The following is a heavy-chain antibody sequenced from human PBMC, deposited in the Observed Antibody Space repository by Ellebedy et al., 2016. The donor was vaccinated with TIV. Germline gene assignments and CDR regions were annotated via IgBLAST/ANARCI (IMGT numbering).Heavy chain of an antibody. Sequence: ESLKISXSVSGDSISDYCWAWFRQPAGKGLEWIGRIYTSGSTNYNPSLNSRVTMSIDTSKNQFSLRLSSVTAADTAVYYCARRTNTGSYNYFNYWGQGTLVTVSS. CDR3: ARRTNTGSYNYFNY. CDR1: GDSISDYC. CDR2: IYTSGST. J-gene: IGHJ4*02. V-gene: IGHV4-4*07. D-gene: IGHD1-26*01.